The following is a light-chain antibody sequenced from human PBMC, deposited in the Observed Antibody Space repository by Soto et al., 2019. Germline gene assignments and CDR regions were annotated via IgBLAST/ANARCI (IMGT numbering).Light chain of an antibody. J-gene: IGKJ5*01. CDR1: QSVSNSY. Sequence: EIVLTQSPGTLSLSPGERATLSCRASQSVSNSYLAWYQQKPGQAPRLLIYDASNRATGIPARFSGSGSGTDFTLTISSLEPEDVAVYYCQQRSQWPPMTFGQGTRLEIK. V-gene: IGKV3D-20*02. CDR3: QQRSQWPPMT. CDR2: DAS.